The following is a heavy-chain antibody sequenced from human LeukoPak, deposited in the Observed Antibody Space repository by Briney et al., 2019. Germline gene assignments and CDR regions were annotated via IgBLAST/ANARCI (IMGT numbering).Heavy chain of an antibody. CDR3: ARGTTVTTRAVDY. CDR1: GFTFSSYW. Sequence: GGSLRLSCAASGFTFSSYWMHWVRQAPGKGLVWVSRIKSDGSNYYTDSVKGRFTISRDNAKNSLYLQMNSLRAEDTAVYYCARGTTVTTRAVDYWGQGTLVTVSS. J-gene: IGHJ4*02. CDR2: IKSDGSN. D-gene: IGHD4-11*01. V-gene: IGHV3-74*01.